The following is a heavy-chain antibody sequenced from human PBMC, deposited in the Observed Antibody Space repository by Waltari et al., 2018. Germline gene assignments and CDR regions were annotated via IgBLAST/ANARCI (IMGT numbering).Heavy chain of an antibody. D-gene: IGHD5-12*01. CDR3: ARGVATIRSYYYYGMDV. CDR1: GGTFSSYA. V-gene: IGHV1-69*12. Sequence: QVQLVQSGAAVKQPGSSVKVPCKASGGTFSSYAISWVRQAPGQGLEWMGGIIPIFGTANYAQKCQGRVTITADESTSTAYMELSSLRSEDTAVYYCARGVATIRSYYYYGMDVWGQGTTVTVSS. CDR2: IIPIFGTA. J-gene: IGHJ6*02.